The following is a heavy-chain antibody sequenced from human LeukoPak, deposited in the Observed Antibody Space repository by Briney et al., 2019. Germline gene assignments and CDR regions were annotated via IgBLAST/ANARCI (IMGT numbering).Heavy chain of an antibody. J-gene: IGHJ5*02. V-gene: IGHV4-39*07. CDR2: IYYSGNT. CDR1: GGSISSSSYY. CDR3: ARDGSVGATRGNWFDP. D-gene: IGHD1-26*01. Sequence: PSETLSLTCTVSGGSISSSSYYWGWIRQPPGKGLEWIGSIYYSGNTYYNPSLKRRVTISVDTSKNQFSLKLSSVTAADTAVYYCARDGSVGATRGNWFDPWGQGTLVTVSS.